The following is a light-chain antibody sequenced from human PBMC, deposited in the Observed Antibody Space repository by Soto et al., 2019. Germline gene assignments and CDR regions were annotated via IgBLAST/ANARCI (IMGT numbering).Light chain of an antibody. V-gene: IGLV2-14*01. J-gene: IGLJ1*01. CDR3: SSYTSRGTYV. Sequence: QSVLTQPASVSGSPGQSITISCTGTSSDVGAYNFVSWYQQYPGKAPKLMIYEVSNRPSGVSNRFSGPKSGNTASLTISGLQAEDEADYYCSSYTSRGTYVFGTGTKVTVL. CDR2: EVS. CDR1: SSDVGAYNF.